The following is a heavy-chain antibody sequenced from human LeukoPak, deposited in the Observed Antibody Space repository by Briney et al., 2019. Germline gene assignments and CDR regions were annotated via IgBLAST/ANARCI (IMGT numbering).Heavy chain of an antibody. J-gene: IGHJ4*02. Sequence: AGSLRLSCAASGFNFSDFYMSWIRQAPGKGLEWLSSISLSGSTITYAASVKGRVTVSRDNAKNSVVLHILSLRADDAAFYYCAREASCSSTSCYFDYWGQGTLVTVSS. CDR2: ISLSGSTI. D-gene: IGHD2-2*01. CDR1: GFNFSDFY. V-gene: IGHV3-11*01. CDR3: AREASCSSTSCYFDY.